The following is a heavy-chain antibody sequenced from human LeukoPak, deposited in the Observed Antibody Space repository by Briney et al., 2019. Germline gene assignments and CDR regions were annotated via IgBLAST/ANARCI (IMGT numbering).Heavy chain of an antibody. CDR2: IKQDGSEK. D-gene: IGHD3-3*01. CDR3: ARENTIFGVVINY. J-gene: IGHJ4*02. CDR1: GFTFSSYW. Sequence: GGSLRLSCAASGFTFSSYWMSWVRQAPGKGLEWVANIKQDGSEKYYVDSVKGRFTISRDNAKNSLYLQMNSLRAEDTAVYCCARENTIFGVVINYWGQGTLVTVSS. V-gene: IGHV3-7*01.